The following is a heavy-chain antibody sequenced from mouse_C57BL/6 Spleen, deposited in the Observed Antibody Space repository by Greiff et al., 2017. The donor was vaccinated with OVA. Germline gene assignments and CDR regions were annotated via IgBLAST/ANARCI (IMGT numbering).Heavy chain of an antibody. CDR3: ARGGTTVAHFDY. CDR1: GYAFTNYL. Sequence: VQLVESGAELVRPGTSVKVSCKASGYAFTNYLIEWVKQRPGQGLEWIGVINPGSGGTNYNEKFKGKATLTADKSSSTAYMQLSSLTSEDSAVYFCARGGTTVAHFDYWGQGTTLTVSS. V-gene: IGHV1-54*01. J-gene: IGHJ2*01. CDR2: INPGSGGT. D-gene: IGHD1-1*01.